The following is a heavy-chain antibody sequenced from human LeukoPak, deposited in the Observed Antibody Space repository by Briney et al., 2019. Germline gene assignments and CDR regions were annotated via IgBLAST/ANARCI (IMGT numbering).Heavy chain of an antibody. CDR1: GFSFSTYW. Sequence: GGSLRLSCVASGFSFSTYWINWVRQAPGEGLEWVAHVKHDGSQKYYVDSVKGRFTISGDNAKNSLYLQMNSLRAEDTAVYYCARDAGYGYWVVDYWGQGTLVTVSS. V-gene: IGHV3-7*01. CDR3: ARDAGYGYWVVDY. D-gene: IGHD5-18*01. CDR2: VKHDGSQK. J-gene: IGHJ4*02.